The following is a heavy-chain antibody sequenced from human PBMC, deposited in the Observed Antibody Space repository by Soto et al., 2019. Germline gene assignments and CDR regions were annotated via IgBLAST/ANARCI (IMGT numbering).Heavy chain of an antibody. V-gene: IGHV3-7*01. D-gene: IGHD3-22*01. CDR2: IKQDGSEK. CDR3: AGYYYDSSGYYHYYYYGMDV. CDR1: GFTFSSYW. J-gene: IGHJ6*02. Sequence: GGSLRLSCAASGFTFSSYWMSWVRQAPGKGLEWVANIKQDGSEKYYVDSVKGRFTISRDNAKNSLYLQMNSLRAEDTAVYYCAGYYYDSSGYYHYYYYGMDVWGQGTTVTVSS.